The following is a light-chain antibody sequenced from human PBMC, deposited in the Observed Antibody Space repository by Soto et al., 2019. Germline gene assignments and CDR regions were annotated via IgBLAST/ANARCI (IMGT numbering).Light chain of an antibody. Sequence: DIQMTQSPSTLSASVGDRVTITCRASQSISSWLTWYQQKSGQAPKLLIYKASIVESGVTSRFSGCGSGTEFTLSISSLQPDDSATYYCQQYSYFATFGQGTRVEGK. CDR3: QQYSYFAT. V-gene: IGKV1-5*03. CDR1: QSISSW. J-gene: IGKJ1*01. CDR2: KAS.